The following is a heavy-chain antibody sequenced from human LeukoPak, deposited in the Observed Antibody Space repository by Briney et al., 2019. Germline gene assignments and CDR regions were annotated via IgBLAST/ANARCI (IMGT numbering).Heavy chain of an antibody. CDR3: ARGLGDFDY. V-gene: IGHV4-39*07. J-gene: IGHJ4*02. CDR1: GGSISSSSYY. Sequence: SETLSLTCTVSGGSISSSSYYWSWIRQPPGKGLEWIGEINHSGSTNYNPSLKSRVTISVDTSKNQFSLKLSSVTAADTAVYYCARGLGDFDYWGQGTLVTVSS. CDR2: INHSGST. D-gene: IGHD3-10*01.